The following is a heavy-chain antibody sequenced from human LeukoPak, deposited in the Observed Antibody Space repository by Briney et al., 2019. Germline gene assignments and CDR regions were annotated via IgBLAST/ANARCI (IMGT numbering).Heavy chain of an antibody. V-gene: IGHV3-66*01. CDR2: IYSGGST. J-gene: IGHJ4*02. CDR1: GFTVSSNY. CDR3: ARLEMATIIDPPLDY. D-gene: IGHD5-24*01. Sequence: GGSLRLSCAASGFTVSSNYMSWVRQAPGKGLEWVSVIYSGGSTYYADSVKGRLTISRDNSKNTLYLQMNSLRAEDTAVYYCARLEMATIIDPPLDYWGQGTLVTVSS.